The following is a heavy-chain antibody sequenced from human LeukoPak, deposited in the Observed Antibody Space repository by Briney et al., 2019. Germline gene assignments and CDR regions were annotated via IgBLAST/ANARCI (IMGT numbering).Heavy chain of an antibody. J-gene: IGHJ3*02. CDR3: ARPPDYGDYVGAFDI. D-gene: IGHD4-17*01. CDR1: GGSISSSSYY. V-gene: IGHV4-39*01. Sequence: SETLSLTCTVSGGSISSSSYYWGWIRQPPGKGLEWIGSIYYSGSTYYNPSLKSRVTISVDTSKNQFSLKLSSVTAADTAVYYCARPPDYGDYVGAFDIWGQGTMVTVSS. CDR2: IYYSGST.